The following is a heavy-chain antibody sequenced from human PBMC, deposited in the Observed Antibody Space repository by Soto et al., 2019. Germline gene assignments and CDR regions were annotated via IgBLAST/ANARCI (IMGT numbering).Heavy chain of an antibody. Sequence: GGSLRLSCAASGFTFSNAWMSWVRQAPGKGLEWVGRIKSKTDGGTTDYAAPVKGRFTISRDDSKNTLYLQMNSLKTEDTAVYYCTTEYYYDSSGYYTALFFDYWGQGTLVTVSS. CDR2: IKSKTDGGTT. D-gene: IGHD3-22*01. CDR3: TTEYYYDSSGYYTALFFDY. V-gene: IGHV3-15*01. CDR1: GFTFSNAW. J-gene: IGHJ4*02.